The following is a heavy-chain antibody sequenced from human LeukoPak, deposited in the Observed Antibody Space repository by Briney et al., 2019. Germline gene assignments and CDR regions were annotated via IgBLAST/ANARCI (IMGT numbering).Heavy chain of an antibody. J-gene: IGHJ2*01. V-gene: IGHV4-59*12. Sequence: SQTLSLTCTVSGGSISSYYWSWIRQPPGKGLEWIGYIYHSGSTYYSPSLESRVTISVDRSKNQFSLKLSSVTAADTAVYYCARDPDYYYDSSGYYSLWGRGTLVTVSS. CDR3: ARDPDYYYDSSGYYSL. D-gene: IGHD3-22*01. CDR1: GGSISSYY. CDR2: IYHSGST.